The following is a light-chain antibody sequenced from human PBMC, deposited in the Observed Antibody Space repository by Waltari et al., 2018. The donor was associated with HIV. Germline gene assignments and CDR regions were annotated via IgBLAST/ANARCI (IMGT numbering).Light chain of an antibody. CDR1: QSISNN. V-gene: IGKV3-15*01. J-gene: IGKJ1*01. Sequence: EVVMTQSPATLAMSPGERATVSCRANQSISNNLAWYQQRRGQPPRLLIYSASSRATGFPARFSGTGSGTEFTLTISSLQSEDFAVYYCQQFYNWPRTFGQGTKVEIK. CDR2: SAS. CDR3: QQFYNWPRT.